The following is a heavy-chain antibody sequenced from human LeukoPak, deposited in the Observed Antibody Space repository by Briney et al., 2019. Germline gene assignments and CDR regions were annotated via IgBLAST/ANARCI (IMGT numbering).Heavy chain of an antibody. CDR1: GGSISSSSYY. CDR3: ARGAKVEVVTQSVTFGYFDY. V-gene: IGHV4-39*07. D-gene: IGHD3-3*01. CDR2: INHSGST. J-gene: IGHJ4*02. Sequence: SSETLSLTCTVSGGSISSSSYYWSWIRQPPGKGLEWIGEINHSGSTNYNPSLKSRVTISVDTSKNQFSLKLSSVTAADTAVYYCARGAKVEVVTQSVTFGYFDYWGQGTLVTVSS.